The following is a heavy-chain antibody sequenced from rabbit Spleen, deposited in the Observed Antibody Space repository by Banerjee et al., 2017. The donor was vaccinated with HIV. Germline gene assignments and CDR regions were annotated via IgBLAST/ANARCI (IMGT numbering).Heavy chain of an antibody. Sequence: QSLEESGGGLVKPGGTLTLTCKASGFSLFSYWMCWVRQAPGKGPEWIACTVGGRSTFTYYASWVNGRFTISKASSTTVTLQMTSLTAADTATYFCARDTATSFSTYGMDLWGPGTLVTVS. D-gene: IGHD1-1*01. J-gene: IGHJ6*01. CDR1: GFSLFSYW. V-gene: IGHV1S40*01. CDR2: TVGGRSTFT. CDR3: ARDTATSFSTYGMDL.